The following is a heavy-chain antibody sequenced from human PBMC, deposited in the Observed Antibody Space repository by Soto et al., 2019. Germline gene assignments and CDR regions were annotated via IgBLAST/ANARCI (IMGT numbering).Heavy chain of an antibody. J-gene: IGHJ5*02. Sequence: ASVKVSCKASGYTFTSYDINWVRQATGQGLEWMGWMNPNSGNTGYAQKFQGRVTMTRNTSISTAYMELSSLRSEDTAVYYCARGLSSSWDPNWFDPWGQGTPVTVYS. D-gene: IGHD6-13*01. CDR1: GYTFTSYD. CDR2: MNPNSGNT. V-gene: IGHV1-8*01. CDR3: ARGLSSSWDPNWFDP.